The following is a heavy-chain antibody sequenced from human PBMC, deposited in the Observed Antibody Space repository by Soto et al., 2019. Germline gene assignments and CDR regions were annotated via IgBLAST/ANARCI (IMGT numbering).Heavy chain of an antibody. CDR1: GYTFTSYD. J-gene: IGHJ4*02. CDR2: MNPNSGNT. Sequence: ASVKVSCKASGYTFTSYDINCVRLATGQGLEWMGWMNPNSGNTGYAQKFQGRVTMTRNTSISTAYMELSSLRSEDTAVYYCARGLLVAGHFDYWGQGTLVTVSS. CDR3: ARGLLVAGHFDY. V-gene: IGHV1-8*01. D-gene: IGHD6-19*01.